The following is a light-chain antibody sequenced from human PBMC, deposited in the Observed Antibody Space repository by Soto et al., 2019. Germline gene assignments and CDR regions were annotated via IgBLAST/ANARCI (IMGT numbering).Light chain of an antibody. J-gene: IGKJ5*01. CDR1: QSVSDY. V-gene: IGKV3-11*01. Sequence: EIVLTQFPATLSLSPGERATLSCRASQSVSDYLAWYQQKPGQSPRLLIYDASYRATGVPGRFSGSGAGTHFTLSISSLEPEDFAVYFCQQYNNWPFSFGQGTRLEIK. CDR3: QQYNNWPFS. CDR2: DAS.